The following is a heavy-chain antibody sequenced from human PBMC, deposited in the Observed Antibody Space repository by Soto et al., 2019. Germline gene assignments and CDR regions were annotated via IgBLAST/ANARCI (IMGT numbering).Heavy chain of an antibody. CDR1: GFTFSSYG. CDR3: AKDERYYDILTGPGLAY. D-gene: IGHD3-9*01. J-gene: IGHJ4*02. Sequence: GGSLRLSCAASGFTFSSYGMHWVRQAPGKGLEWVAVISYDGSNKYYADSVKGRFTISRDNSKNTLYLQMNSLRAEDTAVYYCAKDERYYDILTGPGLAYWGQGTLVTVSS. CDR2: ISYDGSNK. V-gene: IGHV3-30*18.